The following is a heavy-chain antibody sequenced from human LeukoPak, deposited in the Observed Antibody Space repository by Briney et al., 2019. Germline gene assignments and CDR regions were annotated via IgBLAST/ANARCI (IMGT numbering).Heavy chain of an antibody. J-gene: IGHJ5*02. V-gene: IGHV4-34*01. CDR1: GGSFSGYY. D-gene: IGHD3-10*01. CDR3: ARQGGAWFDP. CDR2: INHSGST. Sequence: SETLSLTCAVYGGSFSGYYWSWIRQPPGKGLEWIGEINHSGSTNYNPSLKSRVTISVDTSKNQFSLKLSSVTAADTAVYYCARQGGAWFDPWGQGTLVTVSS.